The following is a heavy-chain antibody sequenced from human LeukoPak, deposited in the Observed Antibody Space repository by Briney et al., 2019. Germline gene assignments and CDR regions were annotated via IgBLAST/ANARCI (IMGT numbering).Heavy chain of an antibody. D-gene: IGHD1-26*01. CDR3: ARVGMMGLFTPPDY. V-gene: IGHV3-23*01. CDR2: ISGSGDNT. CDR1: GFTFSSYA. Sequence: GGSLRLSCAASGFTFSSYAMSWVRQAPGKGLEWVSGISGSGDNTYYADSVKGRFTISRDTAKNSLYLQVSSLRAEDTAVYYCARVGMMGLFTPPDYWGQGALVTVSS. J-gene: IGHJ4*02.